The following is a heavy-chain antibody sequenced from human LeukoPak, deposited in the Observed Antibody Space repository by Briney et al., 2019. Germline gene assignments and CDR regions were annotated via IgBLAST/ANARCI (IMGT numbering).Heavy chain of an antibody. CDR3: AKPQYDSSWYYFDY. Sequence: PGGSLRLSCAASGFTFSTYAMSWVRQAPGKGLEWVSTISGNGASTYYANSVKGRFTISRDNSKNTLWLQMNSLRAEDTALYYCAKPQYDSSWYYFDYWGQGTLVTVSS. CDR1: GFTFSTYA. V-gene: IGHV3-23*01. CDR2: ISGNGAST. D-gene: IGHD6-13*01. J-gene: IGHJ4*02.